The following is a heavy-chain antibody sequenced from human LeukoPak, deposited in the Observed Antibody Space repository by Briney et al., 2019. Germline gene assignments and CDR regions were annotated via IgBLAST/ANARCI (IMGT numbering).Heavy chain of an antibody. D-gene: IGHD1-26*01. CDR1: GGTCSSYA. V-gene: IGHV1-69*13. CDR2: IIPIFGTA. Sequence: SVKVSCKASGGTCSSYAISWVRQAPGQGLDWMGGIIPIFGTANYAQKFQGRVTITADESTSTAYMELSSLRSEDTAVYYCARPPAGAAYYFDYWGQGTLVTASS. CDR3: ARPPAGAAYYFDY. J-gene: IGHJ4*02.